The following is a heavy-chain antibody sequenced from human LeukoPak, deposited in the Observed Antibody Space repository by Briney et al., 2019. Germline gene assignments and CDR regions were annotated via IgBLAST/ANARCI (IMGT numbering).Heavy chain of an antibody. Sequence: GGSLRLSCAASGYTFSTYAMSWVRQAPGKGLEWVSTISDSGANTYYADSVRGRFTISRDNSKNTLYLQKNSLRADDTAIYYCAKSMTLQWRGFFDLWGRGTHVTVSS. J-gene: IGHJ2*01. CDR1: GYTFSTYA. CDR2: ISDSGANT. D-gene: IGHD6-19*01. V-gene: IGHV3-23*01. CDR3: AKSMTLQWRGFFDL.